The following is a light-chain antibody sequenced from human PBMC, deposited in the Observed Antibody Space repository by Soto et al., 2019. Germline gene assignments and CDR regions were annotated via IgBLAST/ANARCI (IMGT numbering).Light chain of an antibody. Sequence: QSVLTQPPSVSGAPGQRVTISCTGSSSNIGAGYDVHWYQQLPGTAPKRLIYGNNNRPSGVPDRFSGSKSGTSASLAITGLQAEDEADYYCQAHDSSLSGWVFGGGTKLTVL. CDR2: GNN. CDR1: SSNIGAGYD. V-gene: IGLV1-40*01. J-gene: IGLJ3*02. CDR3: QAHDSSLSGWV.